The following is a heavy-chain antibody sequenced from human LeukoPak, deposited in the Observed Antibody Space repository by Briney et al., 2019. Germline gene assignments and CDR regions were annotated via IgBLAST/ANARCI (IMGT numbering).Heavy chain of an antibody. CDR2: IIPIFAPA. J-gene: IGHJ3*02. V-gene: IGHV1-69*01. Sequence: GASVKVSFKASGGTFIIYAISGVGQARGQGGEGMGGIIPIFAPANYAQKFQRPLTIPAHESTSTAYMQLSSLRSEDTAVYYCARGPFIGAFDIWGQGTMVTVSS. D-gene: IGHD2-15*01. CDR1: GGTFIIYA. CDR3: ARGPFIGAFDI.